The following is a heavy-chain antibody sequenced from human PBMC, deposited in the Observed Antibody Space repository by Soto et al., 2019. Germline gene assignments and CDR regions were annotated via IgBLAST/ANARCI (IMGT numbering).Heavy chain of an antibody. J-gene: IGHJ4*02. D-gene: IGHD5-18*01. CDR2: ISGSGGLT. Sequence: VQLLESGGGLIQPGGSLRLSCTASGFSFSSYAMSWVRQAPGRGLEWVSAISGSGGLTYYTDSVKGRFTVSRDNSKNTLYLHMNSLRAEDTALYYCTKRTNTAMVKGPTDYWGQGTLVIVSS. CDR1: GFSFSSYA. CDR3: TKRTNTAMVKGPTDY. V-gene: IGHV3-23*01.